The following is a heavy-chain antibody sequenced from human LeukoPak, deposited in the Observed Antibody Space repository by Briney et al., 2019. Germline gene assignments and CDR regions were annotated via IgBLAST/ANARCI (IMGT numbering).Heavy chain of an antibody. D-gene: IGHD6-19*01. V-gene: IGHV1-2*02. CDR2: INPNSGGT. Sequence: ASVKVSCKASGYTFTGYYMHWVRQAPGQGLEWMGWINPNSGGTNYAQKFQGRVTMTRDTSISTAYMELSRLRSDDTAVYYCARNKVRGSGWYSPGYWGQGTLVTVSS. J-gene: IGHJ4*02. CDR3: ARNKVRGSGWYSPGY. CDR1: GYTFTGYY.